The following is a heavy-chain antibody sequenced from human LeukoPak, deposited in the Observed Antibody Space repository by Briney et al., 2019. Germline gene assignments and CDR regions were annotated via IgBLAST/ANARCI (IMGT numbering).Heavy chain of an antibody. CDR2: LYSSGST. J-gene: IGHJ4*02. V-gene: IGHV4-4*09. D-gene: IGHD6-6*01. CDR1: GGSISSYY. CDR3: ARHFRSAASQRAFDS. Sequence: PSETLSLTCTVSGGSISSYYWSWIRQPPGKGLEWIAYLYSSGSTDYNPSLKSRVTISVDTSKNQFSLKLSSVTAADTAVYYCARHFRSAASQRAFDSWGQGTLVTVSS.